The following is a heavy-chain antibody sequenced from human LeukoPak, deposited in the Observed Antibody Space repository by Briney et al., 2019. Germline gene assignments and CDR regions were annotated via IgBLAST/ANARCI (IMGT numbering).Heavy chain of an antibody. V-gene: IGHV4-59*08. CDR1: GGSISSYY. CDR3: ATTAEWLGTYYFDY. Sequence: PSETLSLTCTVSGGSISSYYWSWIRQPPGKGLEWIGYISYSGSTNYNPSLKSRVTISVDTSKNQFSLKLSSVTAADTAVYYCATTAEWLGTYYFDYWGQGTLVTVSS. CDR2: ISYSGST. D-gene: IGHD6-19*01. J-gene: IGHJ4*02.